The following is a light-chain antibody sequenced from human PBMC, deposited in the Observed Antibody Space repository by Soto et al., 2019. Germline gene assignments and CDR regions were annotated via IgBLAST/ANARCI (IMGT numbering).Light chain of an antibody. Sequence: QSALTQPASVSGSPGQSITISCTGTSSDVGGYNYVSWYQQHPGKAPKLMIYEVSNRPSGVSNRFSGSKSGNTASLTISGLQAEVEADYYFSSYTSSSKLVFGGGTKLTVL. J-gene: IGLJ2*01. CDR2: EVS. V-gene: IGLV2-14*01. CDR3: SSYTSSSKLV. CDR1: SSDVGGYNY.